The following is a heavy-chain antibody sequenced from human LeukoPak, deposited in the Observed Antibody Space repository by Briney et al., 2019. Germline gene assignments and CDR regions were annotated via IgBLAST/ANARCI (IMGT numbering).Heavy chain of an antibody. Sequence: PSETLSLTXTVSGGSISSGDYYWSWIRQPPGKGLEWIGYIYYSGSTYYNPSLKSRVTISVDTSKNQFSLKLSSVTAADTAVYYCARTPILERLGTSYWGQGTLGTVSS. D-gene: IGHD3-3*01. J-gene: IGHJ4*02. V-gene: IGHV4-30-4*08. CDR1: GGSISSGDYY. CDR2: IYYSGST. CDR3: ARTPILERLGTSY.